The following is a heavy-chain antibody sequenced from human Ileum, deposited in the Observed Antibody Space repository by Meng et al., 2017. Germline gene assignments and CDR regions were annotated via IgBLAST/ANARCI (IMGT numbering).Heavy chain of an antibody. CDR2: IHPGNSDT. CDR1: GYRFTSWW. J-gene: IGHJ4*02. CDR3: AIGSGYLDSSGYYYGPHFDY. D-gene: IGHD3-22*01. V-gene: IGHV5-51*01. Sequence: GGSLRLSCQGSGYRFTSWWIGWVRQMPGKGLEWMGIIHPGNSDTIYSPSFQGQVAISADKSITTAYLQWGSLKASDTAMYFCAIGSGYLDSSGYYYGPHFDYWGQGTLVTVSS.